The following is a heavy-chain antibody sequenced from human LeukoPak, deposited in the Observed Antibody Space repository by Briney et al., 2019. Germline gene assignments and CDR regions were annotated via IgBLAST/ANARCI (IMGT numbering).Heavy chain of an antibody. CDR3: ARVEVPAALLGFDY. Sequence: ASVKVSCKASGYTFTDYGITWVRQAPGQGLEGMGWISADNDYTDYSQKLKGRVTMTTDTSTSTAYLELRSLRSDDTALYYCARVEVPAALLGFDYWGQGTLVTVSS. CDR2: ISADNDYT. CDR1: GYTFTDYG. V-gene: IGHV1-18*01. D-gene: IGHD2-2*01. J-gene: IGHJ4*02.